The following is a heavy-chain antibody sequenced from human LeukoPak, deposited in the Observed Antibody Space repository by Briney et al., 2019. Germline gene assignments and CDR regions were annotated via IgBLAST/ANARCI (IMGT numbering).Heavy chain of an antibody. V-gene: IGHV1-69*01. J-gene: IGHJ4*02. Sequence: SVKVSCKASGGTFSSYAISWVRQAPGQGLEWMGGITPIFGTANYAQKFQGRVTITADESTSTAYMELSSLRSEDTAVYYCARDLAHYGSGSYFSGYFDYWGQGTLVTVSS. CDR3: ARDLAHYGSGSYFSGYFDY. CDR1: GGTFSSYA. D-gene: IGHD3-10*01. CDR2: ITPIFGTA.